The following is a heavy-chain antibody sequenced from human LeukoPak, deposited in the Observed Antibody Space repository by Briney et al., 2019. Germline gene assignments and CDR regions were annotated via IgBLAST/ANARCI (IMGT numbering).Heavy chain of an antibody. Sequence: SETLSLTCAVYGGSFSGYYWSWIRQPPGKGLEWIGEINHSGSTNYNPSLKSRVTISVDTSKNQFSLKLSSVTAADTAVYYCARAWGSGSYLYYFDYWGQGTLVTVSS. CDR1: GGSFSGYY. J-gene: IGHJ4*02. CDR3: ARAWGSGSYLYYFDY. CDR2: INHSGST. V-gene: IGHV4-34*01. D-gene: IGHD3-10*01.